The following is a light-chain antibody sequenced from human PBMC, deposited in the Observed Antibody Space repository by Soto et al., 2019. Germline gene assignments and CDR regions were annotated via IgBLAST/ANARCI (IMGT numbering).Light chain of an antibody. V-gene: IGLV2-14*01. Sequence: QSVLTQPASVSGSPGQTITISCTGTSSDVGGYNSLSWYQQHPGKAPKVMIYEVSNRTSGVSNRFSGSKSGNTASLTISCLQAEDEVDYFCSSYTTIGTRGFGGGTKGTV. CDR1: SSDVGGYNS. CDR3: SSYTTIGTRG. J-gene: IGLJ3*02. CDR2: EVS.